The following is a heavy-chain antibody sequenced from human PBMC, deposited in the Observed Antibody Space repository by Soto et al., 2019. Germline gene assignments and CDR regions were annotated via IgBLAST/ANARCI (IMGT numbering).Heavy chain of an antibody. Sequence: GGSLRLSCAASGFAFSTFAMTWVRQAPGKGLEWVAAISVSGNNAYYADSVKGPFTISRDNSQNSVFLQMSSLRADDTAVYYCARDQLRPGILYSLGVLLPEYGLWGQGTLVTVSS. CDR1: GFAFSTFA. D-gene: IGHD3-22*01. V-gene: IGHV3-23*01. J-gene: IGHJ4*02. CDR3: ARDQLRPGILYSLGVLLPEYGL. CDR2: ISVSGNNA.